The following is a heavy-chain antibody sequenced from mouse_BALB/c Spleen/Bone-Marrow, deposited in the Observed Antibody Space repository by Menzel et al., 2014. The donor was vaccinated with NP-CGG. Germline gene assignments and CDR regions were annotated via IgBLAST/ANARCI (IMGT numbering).Heavy chain of an antibody. CDR3: TRGGNWDDFDS. J-gene: IGHJ2*01. CDR1: GFTFSSFG. D-gene: IGHD4-1*01. V-gene: IGHV5-17*02. CDR2: ISSGSSTI. Sequence: VQLQQSGGGLVQPGGSRKLSCAASGFTFSSFGMHWVRRAPEKGLEWVAYISSGSSTIFYADTVKGRFTVSRDNPKNTLFPQMTSLRSEDTAMYFCTRGGNWDDFDSWGQGTTLTVSS.